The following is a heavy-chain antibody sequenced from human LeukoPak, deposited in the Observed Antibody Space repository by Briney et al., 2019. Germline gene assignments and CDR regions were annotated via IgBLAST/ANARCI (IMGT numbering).Heavy chain of an antibody. D-gene: IGHD1-26*01. J-gene: IGHJ5*02. CDR3: AADPGARWDTAWFDP. CDR1: GFTVSSNY. Sequence: GGSLRLSCAASGFTVSSNYMSWVRQAPGKGLEWVSVIYSGGSTYYADSVKGRFTISRDNSKNTLYLQMNSLRAEDTALYFCAADPGARWDTAWFDPWGQGTLVTVSS. V-gene: IGHV3-53*01. CDR2: IYSGGST.